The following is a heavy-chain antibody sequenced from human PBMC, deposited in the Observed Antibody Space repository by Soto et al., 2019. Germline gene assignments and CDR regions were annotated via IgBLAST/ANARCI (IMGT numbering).Heavy chain of an antibody. J-gene: IGHJ6*02. Sequence: ASVNVSCKASGYTFTGYYMHWVRQAPGQGLEWMGWINPNSGGTNYAQKFQGWVTMTRDTSISTAYMELSRLRSDDTAVYYCARGDSGSNYYYYGMDVWGQGTTVTVSS. CDR1: GYTFTGYY. D-gene: IGHD1-26*01. CDR2: INPNSGGT. CDR3: ARGDSGSNYYYYGMDV. V-gene: IGHV1-2*04.